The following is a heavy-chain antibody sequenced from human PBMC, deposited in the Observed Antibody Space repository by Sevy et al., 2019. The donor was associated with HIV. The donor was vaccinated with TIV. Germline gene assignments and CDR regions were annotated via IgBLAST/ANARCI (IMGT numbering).Heavy chain of an antibody. V-gene: IGHV4-59*01. CDR1: GGSISSYY. D-gene: IGHD3-10*01. Sequence: SETLSLTCTVSGGSISSYYWSWIRQPPGKGLEWVGYIYYSGSTNYDPSLKRRVTISVDTSKNQFSLQLSSVTAADTAVYYCARLRPYWYGGWFDPRGQGTLVTVSS. CDR2: IYYSGST. CDR3: ARLRPYWYGGWFDP. J-gene: IGHJ5*02.